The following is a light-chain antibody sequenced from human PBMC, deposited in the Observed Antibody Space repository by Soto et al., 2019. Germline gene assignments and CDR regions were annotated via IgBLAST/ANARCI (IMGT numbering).Light chain of an antibody. Sequence: QSALTQPPSASGSPGQSVTISCTGTSSDVGGYNYVSWYQQHPGKAPKVMIYEVSKRPSGVPDRFSGSKSGNTASLTVSGLXAEDEADYYCSSYAGSNNLFVFGTGTKVTVL. J-gene: IGLJ1*01. CDR3: SSYAGSNNLFV. V-gene: IGLV2-8*01. CDR2: EVS. CDR1: SSDVGGYNY.